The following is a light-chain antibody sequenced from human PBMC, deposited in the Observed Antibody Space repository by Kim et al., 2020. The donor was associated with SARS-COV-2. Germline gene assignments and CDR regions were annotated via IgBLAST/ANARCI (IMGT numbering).Light chain of an antibody. CDR2: QDS. Sequence: SYELTKPPSVSVSPGQTASITCSGDKLGDKYACWYQQKPGQSTVLVIYQDSKRPSGIPERFSGSNSGNTATLTISGTQAMDEADYYCQAWDSSTVV. J-gene: IGLJ2*01. CDR3: QAWDSSTVV. V-gene: IGLV3-1*01. CDR1: KLGDKY.